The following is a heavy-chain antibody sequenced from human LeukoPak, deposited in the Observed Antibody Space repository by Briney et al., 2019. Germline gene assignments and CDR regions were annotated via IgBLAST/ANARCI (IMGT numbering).Heavy chain of an antibody. Sequence: PGRSLRLSCAASGFTFSNYGMRWVRQAPGKGLEWVAVISYDGSNKYYADSVKGRFTISRDNSKNTLYLQMNSLRAEDTAVYYCARGDHYYDSSGYYPGVYWGQGTLVTVSS. V-gene: IGHV3-30*03. CDR3: ARGDHYYDSSGYYPGVY. J-gene: IGHJ4*02. CDR1: GFTFSNYG. CDR2: ISYDGSNK. D-gene: IGHD3-22*01.